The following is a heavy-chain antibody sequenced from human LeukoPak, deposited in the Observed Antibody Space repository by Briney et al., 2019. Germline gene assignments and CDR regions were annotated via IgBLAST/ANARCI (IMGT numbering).Heavy chain of an antibody. V-gene: IGHV1-69*04. CDR1: GGTFGSYA. Sequence: ASVKVSCKASGGTFGSYAISWVRQAPGQGLEWMGRIIPILGIANYAQKFQGRVTITADKSTSTAYMELSSLRSEDTAVYYCARRDLRGYSYGFDYWGQGTLVTVSS. D-gene: IGHD5-18*01. CDR2: IIPILGIA. J-gene: IGHJ4*02. CDR3: ARRDLRGYSYGFDY.